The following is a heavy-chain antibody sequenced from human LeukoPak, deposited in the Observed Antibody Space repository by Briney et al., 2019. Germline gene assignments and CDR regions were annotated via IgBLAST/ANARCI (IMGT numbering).Heavy chain of an antibody. Sequence: SVKVSCKASGGTFSSYAISWVRQAPGQGLEWMGGIIPIFGTANYAQKFQGRVTITADESTSTAYMELSSLRSEDTTVYYCAGAEGMATRLWGYSFDYWGRGTLVTVSS. CDR3: AGAEGMATRLWGYSFDY. CDR1: GGTFSSYA. CDR2: IIPIFGTA. J-gene: IGHJ4*02. V-gene: IGHV1-69*13. D-gene: IGHD5-24*01.